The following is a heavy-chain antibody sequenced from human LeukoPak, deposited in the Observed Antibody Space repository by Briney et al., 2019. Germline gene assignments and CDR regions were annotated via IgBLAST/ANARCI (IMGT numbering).Heavy chain of an antibody. CDR2: INTNTGNP. CDR1: GYTFTRYA. D-gene: IGHD6-19*01. V-gene: IGHV7-4-1*02. CDR3: ARVEDTWSEYSSGWYGY. Sequence: ASVKVSCKASGYTFTRYAINWLRQAPGQGLEWMGWINTNTGNPTYAQGFTGRFVFSLDTSVSTAYLQISSLKAEDTAVYYCARVEDTWSEYSSGWYGYWGQGTLVTVSS. J-gene: IGHJ4*02.